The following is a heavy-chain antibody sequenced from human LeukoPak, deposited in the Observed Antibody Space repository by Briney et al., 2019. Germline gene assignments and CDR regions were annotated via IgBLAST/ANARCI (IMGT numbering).Heavy chain of an antibody. CDR3: ARYDFWSGYYTAGWFDP. V-gene: IGHV1-2*04. CDR2: INPNSGGT. D-gene: IGHD3-3*01. Sequence: ASVKVSCKASGYTFTGYYMHWVRQAPGQGLEWMGWINPNSGGTNYAQKFQGWVTMTRDTSISTAYMELSRLRSDDTAVYYCARYDFWSGYYTAGWFDPWGQGTLVTVSS. J-gene: IGHJ5*02. CDR1: GYTFTGYY.